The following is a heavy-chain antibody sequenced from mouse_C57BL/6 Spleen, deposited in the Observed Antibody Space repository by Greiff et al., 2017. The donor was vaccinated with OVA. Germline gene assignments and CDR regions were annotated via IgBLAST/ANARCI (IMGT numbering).Heavy chain of an antibody. CDR3: ARGWVTTRDFDY. CDR2: IYTGDGDT. J-gene: IGHJ2*01. Sequence: QVQLQQSGAELVKPGASVKISCKASGYAFSSYWMNWVKQRPGKGLEWIGQIYTGDGDTNYNGKFKGKATLTADKSSSTAYMQISSLTSEDSAVYFCARGWVTTRDFDYWGQGTTLTVSS. D-gene: IGHD2-2*01. CDR1: GYAFSSYW. V-gene: IGHV1-80*01.